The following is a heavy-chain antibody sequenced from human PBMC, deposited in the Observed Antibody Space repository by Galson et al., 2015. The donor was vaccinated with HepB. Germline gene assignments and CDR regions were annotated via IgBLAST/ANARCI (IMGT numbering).Heavy chain of an antibody. V-gene: IGHV1-69*02. J-gene: IGHJ4*02. CDR2: IIPILGIA. CDR1: GGTFSSYT. D-gene: IGHD2-21*02. CDR3: ASSPPYCGGGCYSC. Sequence: SVKVSCKASGGTFSSYTISWVRQAPGQGLEWMGRIIPILGIANYAQKFQGRVTITADKSTSTAYMELSSLRSEDTAVYYCASSPPYCGGGCYSCWGQGTLVTVSS.